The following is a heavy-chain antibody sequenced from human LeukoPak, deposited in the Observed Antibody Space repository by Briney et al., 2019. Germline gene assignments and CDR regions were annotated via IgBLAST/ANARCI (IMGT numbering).Heavy chain of an antibody. CDR1: GFTFSSYA. Sequence: GGSLILSCAASGFTFSSYAMSWVRQAPGKGLEWVSAISGSGGSTYYADSVKGRFTISRDNSKNTLYLQMNSLRAEDTAVYYCAKPLKQWLVSYYFDYWGQGTLVTVSS. CDR3: AKPLKQWLVSYYFDY. V-gene: IGHV3-23*01. D-gene: IGHD6-19*01. CDR2: ISGSGGST. J-gene: IGHJ4*02.